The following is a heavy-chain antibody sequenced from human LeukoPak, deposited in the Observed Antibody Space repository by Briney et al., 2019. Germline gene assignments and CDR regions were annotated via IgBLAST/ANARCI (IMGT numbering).Heavy chain of an antibody. CDR1: KFNFSSYW. J-gene: IGHJ4*02. D-gene: IGHD3-22*01. V-gene: IGHV3-74*01. CDR3: ASYHDSSGYLFDY. Sequence: GGSLRLSCAPTKFNFSSYWMHGVRQAPGKGLEWVSRINSDGSSTSYADSVKGRFTISRDNAKNTLYLQMNSLRAEDTAVYYCASYHDSSGYLFDYWGQGTLVTVSS. CDR2: INSDGSST.